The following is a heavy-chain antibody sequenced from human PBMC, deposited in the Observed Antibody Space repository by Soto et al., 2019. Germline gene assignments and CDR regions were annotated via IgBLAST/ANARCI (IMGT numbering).Heavy chain of an antibody. D-gene: IGHD3-22*01. CDR3: ARGGDSSGYHDAFDI. CDR2: IYSGGST. CDR1: GFTVSSNY. J-gene: IGHJ3*02. Sequence: GGSLRLSCAASGFTVSSNYMSWVRQAPGKGLEWVSVIYSGGSTYYADSGKGRFTISRHNSKNTLYLQMNSLRAEDTAVYYCARGGDSSGYHDAFDIWGQGTMVTVSS. V-gene: IGHV3-53*04.